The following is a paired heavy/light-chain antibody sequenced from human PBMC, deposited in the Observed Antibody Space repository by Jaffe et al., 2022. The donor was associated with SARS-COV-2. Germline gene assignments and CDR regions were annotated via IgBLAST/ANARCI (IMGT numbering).Light chain of an antibody. V-gene: IGLV2-14*01. Sequence: QSALTQPASVSGSPGQSITISCTGTSSDVGGYNYVSWYQQHPGKAPKLMIYEVSNRPSGVPDRFSGSKSGNTASLTISGLQAEDEADYYCSSYTSSSTLEKVFGGGTKLTVL. J-gene: IGLJ3*02. CDR2: EVS. CDR1: SSDVGGYNY. CDR3: SSYTSSSTLEKV.
Heavy chain of an antibody. Sequence: EVQLLESGGGLVQPGGSLRLSCAASGFTFSSYAMSWVRQAPGKGLEWVSAISGSGGSTYYADSVKGRFTISRDNSKNTLYLQMNSLRAEDTAVYYCAKDLRDCSGGSCYQLKDAFDIWGQGTMVTVSS. CDR2: ISGSGGST. J-gene: IGHJ3*02. D-gene: IGHD2-15*01. CDR1: GFTFSSYA. V-gene: IGHV3-23*01. CDR3: AKDLRDCSGGSCYQLKDAFDI.